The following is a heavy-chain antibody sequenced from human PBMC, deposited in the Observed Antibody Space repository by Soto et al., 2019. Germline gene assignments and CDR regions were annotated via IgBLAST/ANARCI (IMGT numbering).Heavy chain of an antibody. CDR2: INQDGSEK. J-gene: IGHJ4*02. CDR1: GFTFTSYW. V-gene: IGHV3-7*03. D-gene: IGHD2-15*01. CDR3: SRLSRGAPGGSQ. Sequence: EVQLVESGGGLVQPGGSLRLSCVASGFTFTSYWMTWARQAPGKGLEWLAKINQDGSEKNYVASVWGRFTISRDNAKNSLFLQMYSLRTEDTAVYFCSRLSRGAPGGSQWGQGTRVTVSS.